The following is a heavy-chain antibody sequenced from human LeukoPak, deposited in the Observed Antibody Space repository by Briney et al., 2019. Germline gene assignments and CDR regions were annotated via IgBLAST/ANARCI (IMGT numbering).Heavy chain of an antibody. CDR2: ISDNGGST. D-gene: IGHD3-16*02. Sequence: GGSLRLSCAASGFTFSSSAMSWVRQAPGKGLEWVSTISDNGGSTYYADSVKGRFTISRDNSKNTLYLQMNSLGAEDTAIYYCAKTIVIPIALGVFDYWGQGTLVTVSS. J-gene: IGHJ4*02. CDR1: GFTFSSSA. CDR3: AKTIVIPIALGVFDY. V-gene: IGHV3-23*01.